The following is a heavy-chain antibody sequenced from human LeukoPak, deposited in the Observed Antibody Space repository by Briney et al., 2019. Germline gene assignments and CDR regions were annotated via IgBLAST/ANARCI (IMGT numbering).Heavy chain of an antibody. CDR1: GFTFSTYT. J-gene: IGHJ4*02. CDR3: ARAPRNWNVGANYFDY. Sequence: GGSLRLSCAASGFTFSTYTMHWVRQAPGKGLGWVAVIPYDGANKYYADSVKGRCTISRDNSKKTLYLQMNSLRLEDTAVYCCARAPRNWNVGANYFDYWGRGTLVTVSS. D-gene: IGHD1-1*01. V-gene: IGHV3-30*17. CDR2: IPYDGANK.